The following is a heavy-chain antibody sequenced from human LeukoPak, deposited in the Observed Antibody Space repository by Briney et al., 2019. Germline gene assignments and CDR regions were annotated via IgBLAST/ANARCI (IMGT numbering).Heavy chain of an antibody. J-gene: IGHJ4*02. CDR2: FDPEDGET. V-gene: IGHV1-24*01. CDR3: ATGRYYYGSGAY. CDR1: GYTLTELS. Sequence: VASVKVSCKVSGYTLTELSMHWVRQAPGKGLEWMGGFDPEDGETIYAQKFQGRVTMTEDTSTDTAYMVLSSLRSEDTAVYYCATGRYYYGSGAYWGQGTLVTVSS. D-gene: IGHD3-10*01.